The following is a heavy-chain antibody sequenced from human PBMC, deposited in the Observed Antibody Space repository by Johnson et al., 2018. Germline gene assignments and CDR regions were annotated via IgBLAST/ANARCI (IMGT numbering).Heavy chain of an antibody. V-gene: IGHV1-46*01. CDR2: INPNSDFR. CDR3: ARDGSYYGMDV. CDR1: GYTFTSYY. Sequence: QVQLVESGAEVKKPGASVRVSCKASGYTFTSYYMHWVRQAPGQGLEWMAIINPNSDFRSYAQSFQDKITLTSDASTSTVYMELTSLRSEDTALYYWARDGSYYGMDVWGQGTTVTVSS. J-gene: IGHJ6*02.